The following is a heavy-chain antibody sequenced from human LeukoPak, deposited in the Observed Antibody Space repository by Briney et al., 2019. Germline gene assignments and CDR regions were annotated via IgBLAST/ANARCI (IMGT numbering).Heavy chain of an antibody. CDR3: ARGNIAAAGIHY. V-gene: IGHV3-74*01. D-gene: IGHD6-13*01. CDR1: GFTFSSYW. Sequence: GGSLRLSCADSGFTFSSYWMHWVRQAPGKGLVWVSRINGDGSSTTYVDSVMGRFTISRDNAKNTLYLQMNSVRAEDTAVYYCARGNIAAAGIHYWGQGTLVIVSS. J-gene: IGHJ4*02. CDR2: INGDGSST.